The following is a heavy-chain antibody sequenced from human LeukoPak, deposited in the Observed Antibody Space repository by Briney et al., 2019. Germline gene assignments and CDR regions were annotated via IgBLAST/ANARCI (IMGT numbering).Heavy chain of an antibody. D-gene: IGHD3-16*02. CDR3: ARGQYGGTFGGVIIHVSGFDY. CDR1: GFTFTNYW. V-gene: IGHV3-7*01. CDR2: IKQDRSEK. J-gene: IGHJ4*02. Sequence: GGSLRLSCAASGFTFTNYWMSWVRQAPGKGLELVANIKQDRSEKYYVDSVKGRFTISRDNAKNSLYLQMNSLRAEDTAVYYCARGQYGGTFGGVIIHVSGFDYWGQGTLVTVSS.